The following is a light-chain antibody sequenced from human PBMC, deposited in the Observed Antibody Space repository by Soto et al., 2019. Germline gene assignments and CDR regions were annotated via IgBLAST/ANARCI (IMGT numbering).Light chain of an antibody. Sequence: QSALTQPAFVSGSPGQSITISCTGTSTDVGGYNFVSWYQQHPGKVPKLMIYDVTNRPSGVSNRFSGSKSGNTASLTISGLQAEDEADYYCSSYTSSSTRVFGTGTKLTV. CDR3: SSYTSSSTRV. J-gene: IGLJ1*01. CDR1: STDVGGYNF. V-gene: IGLV2-14*01. CDR2: DVT.